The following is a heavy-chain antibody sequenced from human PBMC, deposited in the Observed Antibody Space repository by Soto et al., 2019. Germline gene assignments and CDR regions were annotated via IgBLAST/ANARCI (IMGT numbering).Heavy chain of an antibody. V-gene: IGHV4-59*01. CDR3: ASQFGYYGGNSHFDY. CDR2: IYYSGST. CDR1: GGSISSYY. J-gene: IGHJ4*02. D-gene: IGHD4-17*01. Sequence: SETLSLTCTVSGGSISSYYWSWIRQPPGKGLEWIGYIYYSGSTNYNPSLKSRVTISVDTSKNQFSLKLSSVTAADTAAYYCASQFGYYGGNSHFDYWGQGTLVTVSS.